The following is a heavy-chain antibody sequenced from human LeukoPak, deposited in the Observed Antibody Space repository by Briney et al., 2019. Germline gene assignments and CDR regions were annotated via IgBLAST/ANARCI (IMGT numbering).Heavy chain of an antibody. Sequence: PGGSLRLSCAASGFTFSSYAMSWVRQAPGKGLEWVSAISGSGSSTYYADSVKGRFTISRDNSKNTLYLQMNSLRAEDTAVYYCAKDGNAGDAMYYFDYWGQGTLVTVSS. CDR3: AKDGNAGDAMYYFDY. CDR2: ISGSGSST. CDR1: GFTFSSYA. D-gene: IGHD1-1*01. V-gene: IGHV3-23*01. J-gene: IGHJ4*02.